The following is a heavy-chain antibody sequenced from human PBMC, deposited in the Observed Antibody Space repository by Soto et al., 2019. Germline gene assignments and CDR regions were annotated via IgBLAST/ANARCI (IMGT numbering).Heavy chain of an antibody. CDR2: IYYSGST. J-gene: IGHJ3*02. CDR3: ARPQQVETGDDAFDI. V-gene: IGHV4-31*03. Sequence: PSETLSLTCTVSGGSISSGGYYWSWIRQHPGKGLESIGYIYYSGSTYYNPSLKSRVTISVDTSKNQFSLKLSSVTAADTAVYYCARPQQVETGDDAFDIWGQGTMVTVSS. CDR1: GGSISSGGYY. D-gene: IGHD7-27*01.